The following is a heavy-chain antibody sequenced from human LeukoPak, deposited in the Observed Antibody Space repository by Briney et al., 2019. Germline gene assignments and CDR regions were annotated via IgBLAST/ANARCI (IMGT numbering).Heavy chain of an antibody. CDR2: IRSDASPI. J-gene: IGHJ4*02. CDR1: GFTFSRYS. D-gene: IGHD3-22*01. CDR3: ARDGYSIGYFYDL. Sequence: NPGGSLRLSCVGSGFTFSRYSMNWVRQAPGKGPEWVSSIRSDASPIYYADSVKGRFTISRDNAKNSVFLQMNSLRAGDTAVYYCARDGYSIGYFYDLWGQGTLVTVSS. V-gene: IGHV3-21*01.